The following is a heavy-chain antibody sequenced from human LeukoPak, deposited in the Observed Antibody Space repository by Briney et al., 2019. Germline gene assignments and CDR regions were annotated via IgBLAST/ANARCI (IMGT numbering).Heavy chain of an antibody. CDR2: LYTSGST. V-gene: IGHV4-4*07. CDR1: GGSISSYY. D-gene: IGHD3-9*01. Sequence: PSETLSLTCTVSGGSISSYYWSWIRQPAGKRLEWIGRLYTSGSTNYNPSLKSRVTISVDTSKNQFSLKLSSVTAAHTAVYYCARRYDTLTEDWFDPWGQGTLVTVSS. CDR3: ARRYDTLTEDWFDP. J-gene: IGHJ5*02.